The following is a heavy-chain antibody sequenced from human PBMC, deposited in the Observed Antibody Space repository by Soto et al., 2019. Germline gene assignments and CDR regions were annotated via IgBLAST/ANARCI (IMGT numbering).Heavy chain of an antibody. CDR2: ISSSSSYT. CDR1: GFTFSDYY. V-gene: IGHV3-11*06. J-gene: IGHJ2*01. CDR3: ARGGDIVVVPAAILSQRDWYFDL. D-gene: IGHD2-2*02. Sequence: PGGSLRLSCAASGFTFSDYYMSWIRQAPGKGLEWVSYISSSSSYTNYADSVKGRFTISRDNAKNSLYLQMNSLRAEDTAVYYCARGGDIVVVPAAILSQRDWYFDLWGRGTLVTVSS.